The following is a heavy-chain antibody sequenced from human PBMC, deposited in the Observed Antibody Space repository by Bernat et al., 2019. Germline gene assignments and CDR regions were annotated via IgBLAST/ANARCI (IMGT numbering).Heavy chain of an antibody. Sequence: QVQLVESGGGVVQPGGSLMLSCAASGFTFSTHGMHWVRQAPGQGLGWVAFIRFDGSNQYYADSVKGRFTGARENSKNTLFLQMNGVGPGDTAMYYCAGELDGGLEYWGQGTLVSVSS. D-gene: IGHD1-26*01. CDR3: AGELDGGLEY. CDR2: IRFDGSNQ. V-gene: IGHV3-30*02. CDR1: GFTFSTHG. J-gene: IGHJ4*02.